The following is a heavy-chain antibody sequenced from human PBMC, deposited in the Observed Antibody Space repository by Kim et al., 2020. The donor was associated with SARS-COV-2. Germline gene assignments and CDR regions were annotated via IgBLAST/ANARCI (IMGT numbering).Heavy chain of an antibody. CDR3: ARDIRLVTGYYGMDV. Sequence: GGSLRLSCAASGFTFSSYDMHWVRQTTGKGLEWVSVIGTAGDTYYPGSVTGRFTISRDDANDSLYLQMNSLRAVDTAVYYCARDIRLVTGYYGMDVWGQGTTVTVSS. CDR2: IGTAGDT. V-gene: IGHV3-13*01. CDR1: GFTFSSYD. J-gene: IGHJ6*02. D-gene: IGHD2-21*02.